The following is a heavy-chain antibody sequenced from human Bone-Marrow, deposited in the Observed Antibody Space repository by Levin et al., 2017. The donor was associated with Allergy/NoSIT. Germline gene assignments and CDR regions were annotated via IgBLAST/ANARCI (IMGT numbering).Heavy chain of an antibody. CDR3: ARENADTAWAFDI. Sequence: GESLKISCAASGFTFSSYGMHWVRQAPGKGLEWVAVIWYDGSNKYYADSVKGRFTISRDNSKNTLYLQMNSLRAEDTAVYYCARENADTAWAFDIWGQGTMVTVSS. CDR2: IWYDGSNK. D-gene: IGHD5-18*01. J-gene: IGHJ3*02. V-gene: IGHV3-33*01. CDR1: GFTFSSYG.